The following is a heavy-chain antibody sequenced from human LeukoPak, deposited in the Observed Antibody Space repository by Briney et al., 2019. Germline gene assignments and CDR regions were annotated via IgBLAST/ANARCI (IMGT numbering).Heavy chain of an antibody. CDR3: ARDVEQWLVRVYYFDY. V-gene: IGHV3-48*01. J-gene: IGHJ4*02. CDR1: GFMFSSYS. Sequence: PGGSLRLSCEASGFMFSSYSMNWVRQAPGKGLEWVSYIGSGSTTIYYADSVKGRFTISRDNAKNSLYLQMNSLRAEDTAVYYCARDVEQWLVRVYYFDYWGQGTLVTVSS. D-gene: IGHD6-19*01. CDR2: IGSGSTTI.